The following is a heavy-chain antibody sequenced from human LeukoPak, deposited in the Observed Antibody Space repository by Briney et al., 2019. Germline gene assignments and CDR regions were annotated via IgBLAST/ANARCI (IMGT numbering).Heavy chain of an antibody. D-gene: IGHD3-10*01. J-gene: IGHJ6*04. Sequence: GGSLRLSCVASEFTISNNYMSWVRQAPGKGLEWLSNIHPGGNTYYADSVKGRFTIPRDTSKNTLYLQVSSLRADDTAVYYCARTITIGHGMDVWGKGTTVTVSS. CDR3: ARTITIGHGMDV. CDR2: IHPGGNT. CDR1: EFTISNNY. V-gene: IGHV3-66*02.